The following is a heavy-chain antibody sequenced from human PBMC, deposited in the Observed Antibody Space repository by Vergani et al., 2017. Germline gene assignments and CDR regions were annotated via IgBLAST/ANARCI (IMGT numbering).Heavy chain of an antibody. CDR1: GFTVSSNY. D-gene: IGHD5/OR15-5a*01. V-gene: IGHV3-53*04. CDR2: IYSGGST. Sequence: EVQLLESGGGLVQPGGSLRLSCAASGFTVSSNYMSWVRQAPGKGLEWVSVIYSGGSTYYADSVKGRFTISRHNSKNTLYLQMNSLRAEDTAVYYCARAPSVGDYYYGMDVWGQGTTVTVSS. J-gene: IGHJ6*02. CDR3: ARAPSVGDYYYGMDV.